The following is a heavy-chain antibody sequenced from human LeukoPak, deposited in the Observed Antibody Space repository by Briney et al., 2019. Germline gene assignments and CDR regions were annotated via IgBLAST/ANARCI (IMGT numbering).Heavy chain of an antibody. CDR3: ARASRPTVTIDPYYFDY. D-gene: IGHD4-17*01. CDR1: GYTLSDYH. J-gene: IGHJ4*02. Sequence: ASVKVSCKASGYTLSDYHTHWARQAPGQGLEWMEWIYPNSGGTNYPQKFQGRVTMTRDTSISTAYMELSRLRSDDTAVYYCARASRPTVTIDPYYFDYWGQGTLVTVSS. CDR2: IYPNSGGT. V-gene: IGHV1-2*02.